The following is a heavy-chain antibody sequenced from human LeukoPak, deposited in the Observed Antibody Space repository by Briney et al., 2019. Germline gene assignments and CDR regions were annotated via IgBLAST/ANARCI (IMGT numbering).Heavy chain of an antibody. D-gene: IGHD2-2*01. Sequence: SETLSLTCTVSTGAINNYYWSWVRQPPGKGLEWIGYIYYRGSTKYNPSLKSRVTISIDTSNDQVSLRLTSVTAADTAVYYCARSESGVQYFQHYFYIDAWGKGTTVTVSS. CDR1: TGAINNYY. CDR3: ARSESGVQYFQHYFYIDA. CDR2: IYYRGST. J-gene: IGHJ6*03. V-gene: IGHV4-59*01.